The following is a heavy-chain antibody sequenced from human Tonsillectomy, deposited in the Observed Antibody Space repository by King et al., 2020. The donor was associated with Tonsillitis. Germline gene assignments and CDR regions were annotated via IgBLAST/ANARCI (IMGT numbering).Heavy chain of an antibody. J-gene: IGHJ4*02. Sequence: VQLVESGGGVGQPGGSLRLSCAASGFSFDDYAMHWVRHAPGKGLEWVSVISGDGGSTYYADSVKGRFTISRDNSKNSLYLQMNSLRSEDTALYYCAKDIEYSFGYGVSLGFDYWGQGTLVTVSS. CDR3: AKDIEYSFGYGVSLGFDY. CDR2: ISGDGGST. D-gene: IGHD5-18*01. CDR1: GFSFDDYA. V-gene: IGHV3-43*02.